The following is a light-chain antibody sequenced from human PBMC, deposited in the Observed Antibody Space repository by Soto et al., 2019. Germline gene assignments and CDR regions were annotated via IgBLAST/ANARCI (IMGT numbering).Light chain of an antibody. CDR2: DVT. CDR1: ASDIGGFDY. Sequence: QSALTQPASVSGSPGQSITISCTGSASDIGGFDYVSWYQQHPTKAPRLILYDVTNRPSGVSFRFSGSKSGNTASLTISGLQAEDEAHYYCMSYTRSATYVFGSGIKLTVL. J-gene: IGLJ1*01. V-gene: IGLV2-14*03. CDR3: MSYTRSATYV.